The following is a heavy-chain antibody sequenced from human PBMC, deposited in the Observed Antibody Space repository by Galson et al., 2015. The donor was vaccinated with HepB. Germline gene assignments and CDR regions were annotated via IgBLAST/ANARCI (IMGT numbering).Heavy chain of an antibody. J-gene: IGHJ6*02. CDR2: INNDGSST. CDR3: ARPQYPVIVRGAGPYYYGMDV. V-gene: IGHV3-74*01. D-gene: IGHD1-26*01. CDR1: GFTFSSYW. Sequence: SLRLSCAASGFTFSSYWMHWVRQAPGKGLVWVSHINNDGSSTSYADSVKGRFTISRDNAKNTLYLQMNSLRAEDTAVYYCARPQYPVIVRGAGPYYYGMDVWGQGTTVTVSS.